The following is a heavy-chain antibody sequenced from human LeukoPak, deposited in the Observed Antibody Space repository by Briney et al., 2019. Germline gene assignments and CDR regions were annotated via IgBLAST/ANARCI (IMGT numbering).Heavy chain of an antibody. CDR1: GGTFSSYA. Sequence: SVKVSCKASGGTFSSYAISWVRQAPGQGLEWMGGIIPIFGTANYAQKFQGRVTITADESTSTAYMELSSLRSEDTAVYYCVRSPYYDPYYYYGMDVWGQGTTVTVSS. CDR2: IIPIFGTA. CDR3: VRSPYYDPYYYYGMDV. D-gene: IGHD3-22*01. V-gene: IGHV1-69*13. J-gene: IGHJ6*02.